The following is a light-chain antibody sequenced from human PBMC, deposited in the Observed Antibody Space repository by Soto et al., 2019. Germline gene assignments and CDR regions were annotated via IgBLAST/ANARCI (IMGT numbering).Light chain of an antibody. Sequence: EVVLTQSPATLSVSPGXRATLSCRASQSVSSYLAWYQQKPGQAPRLLIYDASNRATGIPARFSGSGSGTDFTLTISSLEPEDFAVYYCQQRTNWPPFTFGPGTKADIK. J-gene: IGKJ3*01. V-gene: IGKV3-11*01. CDR1: QSVSSY. CDR3: QQRTNWPPFT. CDR2: DAS.